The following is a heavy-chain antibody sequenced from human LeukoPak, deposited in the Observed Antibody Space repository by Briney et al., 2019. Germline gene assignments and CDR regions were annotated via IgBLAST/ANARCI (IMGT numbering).Heavy chain of an antibody. CDR3: ARVLYYYDSSGYYEDWFDP. V-gene: IGHV1-18*01. CDR1: GYTFTSYG. D-gene: IGHD3-22*01. Sequence: GASVKVSCKASGYTFTSYGISWVRQAPGQGLEWMGWISAYNGNTNYAQKLQGRVTMTTDTSTSTAYMELRSLRSDDTAVYYCARVLYYYDSSGYYEDWFDPWGQGTLVTVSS. CDR2: ISAYNGNT. J-gene: IGHJ5*02.